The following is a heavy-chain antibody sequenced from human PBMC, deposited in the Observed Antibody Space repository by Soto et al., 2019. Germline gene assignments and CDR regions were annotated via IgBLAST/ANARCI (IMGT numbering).Heavy chain of an antibody. Sequence: PGGSLRLSCAASGFTFSSYGMHWVRQAPGKGLEWVAVIWYDGSNKYYADSVKGRFTISRDNSKNTLYLQMNSLRAEDTAVYYCAGDGVWETVEMATPLGWYFDLWGRGTLVTVSS. CDR1: GFTFSSYG. J-gene: IGHJ2*01. V-gene: IGHV3-33*01. CDR3: AGDGVWETVEMATPLGWYFDL. CDR2: IWYDGSNK. D-gene: IGHD3-16*01.